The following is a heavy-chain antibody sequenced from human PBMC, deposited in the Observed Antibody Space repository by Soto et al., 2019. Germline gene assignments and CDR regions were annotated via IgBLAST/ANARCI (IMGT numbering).Heavy chain of an antibody. V-gene: IGHV1-8*01. CDR1: GYTFTNYD. D-gene: IGHD3-16*01. CDR3: ARGRFRRTWFDP. CDR2: MNPDSGNT. Sequence: QVQLVQSGAEVKKPGASVKVSCKASGYTFTNYDIHWVRQATGQGLEWMGWMNPDSGNTGQSKQLQGRVTMTRDTSISTAYMEMSSLRSEDPAVYYCARGRFRRTWFDPWGQGTLVTVSS. J-gene: IGHJ5*02.